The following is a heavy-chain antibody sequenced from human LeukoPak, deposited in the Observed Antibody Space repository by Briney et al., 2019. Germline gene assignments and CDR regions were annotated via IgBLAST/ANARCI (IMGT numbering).Heavy chain of an antibody. D-gene: IGHD2-2*01. CDR3: ARELAVPAARGYYYYYGMDV. CDR2: ISAYNGNT. CDR1: GYTFTSYG. Sequence: EASVKVSCKASGYTFTSYGISWVRQAPGQGLEWMGWISAYNGNTNYAQKLQGRVTMTTDTSTSTAYMELRSLRSDDTAVYYCARELAVPAARGYYYYYGMDVWGQGTTVTVSS. J-gene: IGHJ6*02. V-gene: IGHV1-18*01.